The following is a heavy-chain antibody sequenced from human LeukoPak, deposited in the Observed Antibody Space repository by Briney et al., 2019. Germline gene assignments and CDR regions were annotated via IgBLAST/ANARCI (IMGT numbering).Heavy chain of an antibody. J-gene: IGHJ4*02. D-gene: IGHD3-22*01. V-gene: IGHV1-18*01. CDR3: ARDPDPYYYDSSGYYFDY. CDR1: GGAFNSYA. Sequence: ASVKVSCKTSGGAFNSYAITWLRQAPGQGLEWMGWISAYNGNTNYAQKLQGRVTMTTDTSTSTAYMELRSLRSDDTAVYYCARDPDPYYYDSSGYYFDYWGQGTLVTVSS. CDR2: ISAYNGNT.